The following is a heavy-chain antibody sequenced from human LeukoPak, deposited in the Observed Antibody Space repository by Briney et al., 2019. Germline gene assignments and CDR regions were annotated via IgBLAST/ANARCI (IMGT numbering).Heavy chain of an antibody. CDR1: GFTFSSYD. CDR2: IGTIGDT. J-gene: IGHJ6*03. CDR3: ARATVIGNAPVPGYMDV. D-gene: IGHD2-21*01. V-gene: IGHV3-13*01. Sequence: PGGSLRLSCAASGFTFSSYDMHWVRQVSGKGLEWVSSIGTIGDTFYPGSVKGRFTISRENAKNSLYLQMNGLRAGDTAVYYCARATVIGNAPVPGYMDVWGKGTTVTVSS.